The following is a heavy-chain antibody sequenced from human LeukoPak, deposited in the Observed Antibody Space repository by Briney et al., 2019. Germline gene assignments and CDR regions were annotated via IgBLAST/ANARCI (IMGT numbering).Heavy chain of an antibody. Sequence: VGSLRLSCAASGFTFSSYSMNWVRQAPGKGLEWVSSITSSSSYIYYADSVKGRFTISRDNAKNSLYLQMNSLRAEDTAVYYCARDSPRGYCSSGSCYAWFDPWGQGTLVTVSS. CDR1: GFTFSSYS. V-gene: IGHV3-21*01. D-gene: IGHD2-15*01. CDR3: ARDSPRGYCSSGSCYAWFDP. CDR2: ITSSSSYI. J-gene: IGHJ5*02.